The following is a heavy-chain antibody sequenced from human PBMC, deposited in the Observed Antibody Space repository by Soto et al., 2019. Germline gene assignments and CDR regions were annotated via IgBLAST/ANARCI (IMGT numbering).Heavy chain of an antibody. CDR1: GGSFSGYY. CDR3: ARGVVLWFGGQTGNWFDP. J-gene: IGHJ5*02. CDR2: INHSGST. Sequence: SETLSLTCAVYGGSFSGYYWSWIRQPPGKGLEWIGEINHSGSTNYNPSLKSRVTISVDTSKNQFSLKLSSVTAADTAVYYCARGVVLWFGGQTGNWFDPWGQGTLVTVSS. V-gene: IGHV4-34*01. D-gene: IGHD3-10*01.